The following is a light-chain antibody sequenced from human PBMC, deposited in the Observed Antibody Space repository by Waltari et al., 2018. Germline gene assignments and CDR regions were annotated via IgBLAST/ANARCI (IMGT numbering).Light chain of an antibody. V-gene: IGKV3-11*01. Sequence: EIVLTQSPATLSLSPGERATLSCRASQSVRTYLAWYQQKPGQAPRLLIYDASTRATGIPARFSGSGSGTDFTLTISSLEPEDFAVYYCQQYNNCPLTFGGGTKVEIK. CDR2: DAS. CDR3: QQYNNCPLT. CDR1: QSVRTY. J-gene: IGKJ4*01.